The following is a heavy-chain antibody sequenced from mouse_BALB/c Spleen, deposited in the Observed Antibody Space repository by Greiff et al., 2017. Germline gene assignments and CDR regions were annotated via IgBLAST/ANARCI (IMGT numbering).Heavy chain of an antibody. CDR3: ARNGNYARYFDV. V-gene: IGHV1-82*01. CDR2: IYPGDGDT. J-gene: IGHJ1*01. CDR1: GYAFSSSW. Sequence: QVQLQQSGPELVKPGASVKISCKASGYAFSSSWMNWVKQRPGQGLEWIGRIYPGDGDTNYNGKFKGKATLTADKSSSTAYMQLSSLTSVDSAVYFCARNGNYARYFDVWGAGTTVTVSS. D-gene: IGHD2-1*01.